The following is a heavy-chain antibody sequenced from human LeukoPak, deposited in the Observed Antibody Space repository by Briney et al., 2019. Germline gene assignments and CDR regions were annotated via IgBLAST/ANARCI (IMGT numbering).Heavy chain of an antibody. D-gene: IGHD1-26*01. V-gene: IGHV3-30*02. CDR1: GFTFSNNG. J-gene: IGHJ4*02. CDR3: AKDLKWAWDY. CDR2: ICHHGRDK. Sequence: PGGSLRLSCAASGFTFSNNGMHWVRQAPGKGLEWVANICHHGRDKYHADSVKGRFSISRDNSKNTVYLQMNSLRVEDTAVYYCAKDLKWAWDYWGQGILVTVSS.